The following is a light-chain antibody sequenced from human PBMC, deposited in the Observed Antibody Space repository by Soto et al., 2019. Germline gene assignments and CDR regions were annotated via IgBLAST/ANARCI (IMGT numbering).Light chain of an antibody. Sequence: MNQSPSTLSGKEGDRVTITCRASQTISSWLAWYQQKPGKAPKLLIYKASTLKSGVPSRFSGSGSGTELTITISSLQPDDFETYYGQHYNSYSEAFCQGTMVDIK. V-gene: IGKV1-5*03. CDR3: QHYNSYSEA. CDR2: KAS. J-gene: IGKJ1*01. CDR1: QTISSW.